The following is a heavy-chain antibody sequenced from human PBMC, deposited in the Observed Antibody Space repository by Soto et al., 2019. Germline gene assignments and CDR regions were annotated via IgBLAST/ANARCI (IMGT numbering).Heavy chain of an antibody. CDR1: GFTFGDCA. CDR3: AKSVKYCSGGSCYRTFNYFFAMDV. CDR2: ITWNSGTI. D-gene: IGHD2-15*01. Sequence: SLRLSCTAPGFTFGDCAVHWVRLAPGKGLEWVSGITWNSGTIGYADSVKGRFTVSRDNAKSSLYLQMDSLRPEDTALYYCAKSVKYCSGGSCYRTFNYFFAMDVWGQGTTVTVSS. V-gene: IGHV3-9*01. J-gene: IGHJ6*02.